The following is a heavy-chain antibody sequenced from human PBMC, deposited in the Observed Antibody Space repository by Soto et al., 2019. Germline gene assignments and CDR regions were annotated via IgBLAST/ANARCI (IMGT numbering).Heavy chain of an antibody. D-gene: IGHD2-2*01. V-gene: IGHV3-33*06. CDR3: AKSFQLLIQWAFDY. CDR2: IWHDGSEK. J-gene: IGHJ4*02. CDR1: GFTFSKYG. Sequence: GGSLRLSCAASGFTFSKYGIHWVRQAPGKGLEWVAVIWHDGSEKYYADSVKGRFTISRDNSKNTLYLQMNSLRAEDTAVYYCAKSFQLLIQWAFDYWGQGTLVTVSS.